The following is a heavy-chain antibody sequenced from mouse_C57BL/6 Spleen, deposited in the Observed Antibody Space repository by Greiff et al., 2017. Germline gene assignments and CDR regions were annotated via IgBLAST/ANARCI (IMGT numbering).Heavy chain of an antibody. CDR3: ARSDYGNPSWFAY. CDR2: IHPNSGST. CDR1: GYTFTRYW. Sequence: QVQLQQPGAELVKPGASVKLSCKASGYTFTRYWMHWVKQRPGQGLEWIGMIHPNSGSTNYNEKFKSKATLTVDKSSSTAYMQLSSLTSEDSAVYYCARSDYGNPSWFAYWAKGLWSLSLQ. D-gene: IGHD2-1*01. V-gene: IGHV1-64*01. J-gene: IGHJ3*01.